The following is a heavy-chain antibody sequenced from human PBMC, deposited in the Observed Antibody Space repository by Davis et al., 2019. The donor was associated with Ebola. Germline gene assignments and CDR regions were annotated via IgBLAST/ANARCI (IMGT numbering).Heavy chain of an antibody. V-gene: IGHV4-39*01. Sequence: MPGGSLRLSCTVSGGSISSSSYYWGWIRQPPGKGLEWIGSIYYSGSTYYNPSLKSRVTITVHTSKNQFSLKLSSVTAADTAVYSCARLAGYCSGGSCFPNWFDPWGQGTLVTVSS. CDR1: GGSISSSSYY. D-gene: IGHD2-15*01. J-gene: IGHJ5*02. CDR2: IYYSGST. CDR3: ARLAGYCSGGSCFPNWFDP.